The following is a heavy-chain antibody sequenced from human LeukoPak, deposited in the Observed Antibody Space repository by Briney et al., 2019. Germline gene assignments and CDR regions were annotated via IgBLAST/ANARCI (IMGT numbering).Heavy chain of an antibody. J-gene: IGHJ4*02. CDR1: GFIFSTYA. V-gene: IGHV3-30-3*01. CDR3: ARDRGWEQFDY. D-gene: IGHD5-24*01. CDR2: ISYDGSNK. Sequence: GGSLRLSCAASGFIFSTYAIHWVRQAPGKGLEWVAVISYDGSNKYYPDSVKGRFTISRDNAKNSLYLQMNSLRAEDTAVYYCARDRGWEQFDYWGQGTLVTVPS.